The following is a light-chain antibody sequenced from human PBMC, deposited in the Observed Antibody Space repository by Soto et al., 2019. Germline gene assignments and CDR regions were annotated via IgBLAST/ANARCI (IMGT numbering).Light chain of an antibody. V-gene: IGLV2-23*01. CDR3: CLYIGATTYV. CDR2: EGH. J-gene: IGLJ1*01. CDR1: SGFVGSFSL. Sequence: QSALAQHASVSGSPGQSITISCTGTSGFVGSFSLVSWYQQHPGKAPKVMISEGHSRPSGVPDRFSGSTSVNSASLTISGLHADEEADYYCCLYIGATTYVFATGTKVTVL.